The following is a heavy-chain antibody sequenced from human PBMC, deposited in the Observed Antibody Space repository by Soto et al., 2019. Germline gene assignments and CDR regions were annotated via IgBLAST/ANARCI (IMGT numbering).Heavy chain of an antibody. CDR1: WFTGSSNY. CDR3: ARGYCSSTRCPYAMDV. J-gene: IGHJ6*02. CDR2: IYSGDST. V-gene: IGHV3-53*01. D-gene: IGHD2-2*01. Sequence: PGGSLRLSCASSWFTGSSNYMTWVRQAPGKGLEWVSVIYSGDSTNYADSVKGRFTISRDNSKNTLYLQMNSLRVEDTAVYYCARGYCSSTRCPYAMDVWGRGTTVTVSS.